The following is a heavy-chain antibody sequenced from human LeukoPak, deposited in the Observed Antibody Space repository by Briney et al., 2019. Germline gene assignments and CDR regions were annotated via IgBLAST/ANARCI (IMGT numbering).Heavy chain of an antibody. Sequence: GASVKVSCKASGYTFTGYYMHWVRQAPGQGLEWMGWINPNSGGTNYAQKFQGRVTMTRDTSISTAYMELSRLRSDDTAVYYCARVGSDGTMVRGVFDYWGQGTLVTVSS. CDR3: ARVGSDGTMVRGVFDY. V-gene: IGHV1-2*02. J-gene: IGHJ4*02. D-gene: IGHD3-10*01. CDR1: GYTFTGYY. CDR2: INPNSGGT.